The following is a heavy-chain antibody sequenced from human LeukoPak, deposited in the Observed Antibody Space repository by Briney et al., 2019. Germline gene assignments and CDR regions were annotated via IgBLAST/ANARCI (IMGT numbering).Heavy chain of an antibody. Sequence: SVKVSCKASGYTFTSYGISWVRQAPGQGLEWMGWISAYNGNTNYAQKLQGRVTMTTDTSTSTAYMELRSLRSDDTAVYYCARDHSGPLRFSEWLWRNYYYGMDVWGQGTTVTVSS. CDR3: ARDHSGPLRFSEWLWRNYYYGMDV. CDR2: ISAYNGNT. D-gene: IGHD3-3*01. CDR1: GYTFTSYG. V-gene: IGHV1-18*01. J-gene: IGHJ6*02.